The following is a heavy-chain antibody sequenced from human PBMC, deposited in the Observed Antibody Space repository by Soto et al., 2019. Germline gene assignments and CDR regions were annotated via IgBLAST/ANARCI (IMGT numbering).Heavy chain of an antibody. CDR3: AKDPNYYDSSGSRFDP. J-gene: IGHJ5*02. V-gene: IGHV3-23*01. D-gene: IGHD3-22*01. Sequence: GGSLRLSCAASGFTFSSYAMSWVRQAPGKGLEWVSAISGSGGSTYYADSVKGRFTISRDNSKNTLYLQMNSLRAEDTAVYYCAKDPNYYDSSGSRFDPWGQGTLVTISS. CDR2: ISGSGGST. CDR1: GFTFSSYA.